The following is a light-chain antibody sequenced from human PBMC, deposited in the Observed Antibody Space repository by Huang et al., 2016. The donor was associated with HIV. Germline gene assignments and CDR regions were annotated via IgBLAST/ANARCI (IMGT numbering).Light chain of an antibody. CDR3: QQYNNWPPLIT. Sequence: EIVMTQSPATLSVSPGERATLSCRASQSVSSNLAWDQQKPGQAPRLLIYGASTRATGSPARFSGSGSGTEFTLTISSLQSEDFAVYYCQQYNNWPPLITFGQGTRLEIK. CDR2: GAS. V-gene: IGKV3-15*01. CDR1: QSVSSN. J-gene: IGKJ5*01.